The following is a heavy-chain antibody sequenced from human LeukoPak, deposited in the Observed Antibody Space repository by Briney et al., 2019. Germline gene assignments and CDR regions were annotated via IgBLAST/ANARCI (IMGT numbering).Heavy chain of an antibody. Sequence: ASVKVSCMASGGTFSSYVISWVRQAPGQGLEWMGWISAYNGNTNYAQKLQGRVTMTTDTSTSTAYMELRSLRSEDTAVYYCARAIAAAGAAYYYYYGMDVWGQGTTVTVSS. D-gene: IGHD6-13*01. CDR1: GGTFSSYV. CDR3: ARAIAAAGAAYYYYYGMDV. J-gene: IGHJ6*02. CDR2: ISAYNGNT. V-gene: IGHV1-18*01.